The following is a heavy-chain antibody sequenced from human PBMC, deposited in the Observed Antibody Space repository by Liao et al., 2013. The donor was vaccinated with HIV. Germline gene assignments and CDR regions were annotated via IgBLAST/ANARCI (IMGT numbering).Heavy chain of an antibody. CDR3: ARATYYYGSGSYYNKAYYYMDV. J-gene: IGHJ6*03. D-gene: IGHD3-10*01. Sequence: QLQLQESGPGLVKPSETLSLTCTVSGGSISSSSYYWGWIRQPPGKGLEWIGSIYTSGSPNYNPSLKSRVTISVDTSKNQFSLKLSSVTAADTAVYYCARATYYYGSGSYYNKAYYYMDVWGKGTTVTVSS. CDR2: IYTSGSP. V-gene: IGHV4-39*07. CDR1: GGSISSSSYY.